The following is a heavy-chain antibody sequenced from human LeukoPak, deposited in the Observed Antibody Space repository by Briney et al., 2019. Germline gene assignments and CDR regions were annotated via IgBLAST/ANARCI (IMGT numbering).Heavy chain of an antibody. D-gene: IGHD3-9*01. CDR1: GYSFTSYW. J-gene: IGHJ4*02. V-gene: IGHV5-51*01. CDR3: ARDMGLTGYYRGGADY. CDR2: IYPGDSDT. Sequence: GESLKISCKGSGYSFTSYWIGWVRQMPGKGLEWMGIIYPGDSDTRYSPSFQGQVTISADKSISTAYLQWSSLKASDTAMYYCARDMGLTGYYRGGADYWGQGTLVTVSS.